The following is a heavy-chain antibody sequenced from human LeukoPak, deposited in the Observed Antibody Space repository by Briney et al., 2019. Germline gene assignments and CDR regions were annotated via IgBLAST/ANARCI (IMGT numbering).Heavy chain of an antibody. CDR3: ARDLGDSSGYYHKPPTNWFDP. CDR1: GYTFISCY. V-gene: IGHV1-46*01. D-gene: IGHD3-22*01. CDR2: INPSGGRT. Sequence: ASVKVSCKACGYTFISCYIHWVRQAPGQGLEWMGIINPSGGRTGNAQKSQGRATMTRDTSISTAYMELSRLRSDDTAVYYCARDLGDSSGYYHKPPTNWFDPWGQGTLVTVSS. J-gene: IGHJ5*02.